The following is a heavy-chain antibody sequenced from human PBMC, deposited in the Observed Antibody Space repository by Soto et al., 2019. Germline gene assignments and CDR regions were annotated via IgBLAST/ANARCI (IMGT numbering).Heavy chain of an antibody. Sequence: TSETLSLTCAVSGGSISSGGYSWSWIRQPPGKGLEWIGYTYHSGSAYYNPSLKSRVTMSVDTSKNQFSLKLISVTAADTAVYYCARHFVAVVIKGWGYWGQGTLVTVSS. CDR1: GGSISSGGYS. V-gene: IGHV4-30-2*03. CDR2: TYHSGSA. J-gene: IGHJ4*02. D-gene: IGHD3-22*01. CDR3: ARHFVAVVIKGWGY.